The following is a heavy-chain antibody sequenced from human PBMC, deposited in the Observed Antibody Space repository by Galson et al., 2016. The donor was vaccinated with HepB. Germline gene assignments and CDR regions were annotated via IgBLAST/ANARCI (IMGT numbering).Heavy chain of an antibody. CDR1: GSTFSNYA. Sequence: SLRLSCAASGSTFSNYAMRWVRQAPGKGLEWVSTIIGSGGRTYYADSVKGRFTISRDNSKNTLYLQMNSLRAEDTAVYYCARGSSWYFRLCDYWGQGTLVTVSS. CDR3: ARGSSWYFRLCDY. J-gene: IGHJ4*02. CDR2: IIGSGGRT. V-gene: IGHV3-23*01. D-gene: IGHD6-13*01.